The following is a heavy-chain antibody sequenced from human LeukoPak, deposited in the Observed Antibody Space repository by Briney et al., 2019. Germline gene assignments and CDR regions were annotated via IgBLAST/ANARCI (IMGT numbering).Heavy chain of an antibody. Sequence: PGGSLRLSCAASGFTFSSYGMHWVRQAPGKGLEWVAVISYDGSNKYYADSVKGRFTISRDNSKNTLYLQMNSLRAEDTAVYYCARAGRWESLVGDYFDYWGQGTLVTVSS. CDR1: GFTFSSYG. D-gene: IGHD1-26*01. J-gene: IGHJ4*02. CDR3: ARAGRWESLVGDYFDY. CDR2: ISYDGSNK. V-gene: IGHV3-30*03.